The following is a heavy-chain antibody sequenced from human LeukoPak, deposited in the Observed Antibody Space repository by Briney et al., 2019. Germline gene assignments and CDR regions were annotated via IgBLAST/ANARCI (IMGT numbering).Heavy chain of an antibody. J-gene: IGHJ4*02. CDR3: ARAPHYDPPID. D-gene: IGHD3-3*01. V-gene: IGHV3-53*01. CDR2: IYNGGGST. CDR1: GFTVSSNY. Sequence: GGSLRLSRAASGFTVSSNYMSWVRQAPGKGLEWVSIIYNGGGSTYYADSVKGRFTISRDNSKNTLYLQMNSLRAEDTAVYYCARAPHYDPPIDWGQGSLVTVSS.